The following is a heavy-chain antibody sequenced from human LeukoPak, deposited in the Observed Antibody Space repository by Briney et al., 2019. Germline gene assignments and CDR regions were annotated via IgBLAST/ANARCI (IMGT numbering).Heavy chain of an antibody. V-gene: IGHV3-30*04. D-gene: IGHD6-25*01. J-gene: IGHJ4*02. CDR3: ARDRVGAAELDY. Sequence: GRSLRLSCAASGFPFSSFAMHWVRQAPGKGLEGVAVIPYDGSYQYYADSVKGRYTISRDNSRNTLDLQMNSLRTEDTAVYYCARDRVGAAELDYWGQGTLVTVSS. CDR2: IPYDGSYQ. CDR1: GFPFSSFA.